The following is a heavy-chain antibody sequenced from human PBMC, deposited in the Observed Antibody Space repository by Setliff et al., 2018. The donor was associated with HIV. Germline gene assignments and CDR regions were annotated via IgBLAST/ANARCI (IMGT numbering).Heavy chain of an antibody. V-gene: IGHV1-2*06. Sequence: ASVKVSCKASGYTFTGYYMHWVRQAPGQGLEWMGRINPNSGGTNYAQKFQGRVTMTRDTSISTAYMELSRLRSDDTAVYYCARDNWDYGGVDYWGQGTLVTVSS. CDR1: GYTFTGYY. D-gene: IGHD1-7*01. CDR3: ARDNWDYGGVDY. J-gene: IGHJ4*02. CDR2: INPNSGGT.